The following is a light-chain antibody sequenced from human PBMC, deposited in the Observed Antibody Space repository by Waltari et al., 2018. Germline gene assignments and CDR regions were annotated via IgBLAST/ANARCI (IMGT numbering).Light chain of an antibody. CDR2: EAT. J-gene: IGLJ1*01. V-gene: IGLV2-23*01. CDR1: SADLAGYNL. CDR3: CSYTGSSTSYG. Sequence: QSALSQPASVSGSPGQSLTITCTGASADLAGYNLVAWYQHHPNRAPKLIIYEATKRPSGISLRFSGAKSGATASLRISGLQADDEADYYCCSYTGSSTSYGCGGGTKVTVL.